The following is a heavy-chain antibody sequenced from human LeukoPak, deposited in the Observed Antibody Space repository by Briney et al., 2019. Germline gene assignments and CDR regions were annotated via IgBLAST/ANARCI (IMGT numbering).Heavy chain of an antibody. J-gene: IGHJ6*03. V-gene: IGHV3-7*01. CDR1: GFSFSSFW. CDR2: IKQDESER. D-gene: IGHD3-10*01. CDR3: ARLSAYYYGSFFYYYMDV. Sequence: GGSLRLSCAASGFSFSSFWMRWVRQAPGKGPEWVANIKQDESERYTVDSVKGRFTISRDNAKNSVYLHMNSLRAEDTALYYCARLSAYYYGSFFYYYMDVWGKGTTVTVSS.